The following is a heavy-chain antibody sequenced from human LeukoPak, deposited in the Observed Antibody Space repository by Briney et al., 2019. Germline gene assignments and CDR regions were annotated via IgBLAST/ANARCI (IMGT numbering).Heavy chain of an antibody. D-gene: IGHD6-19*01. V-gene: IGHV4-34*01. Sequence: PSETLSPTCAVSGVPFSNYYWSWVRQSPTKGLEWIGEINHSGYTNYNPSLKSRVTISIDTSKNQLSLMLTSVTAADTAVYYCTRAVAGHPDWGQGTLVTVSS. CDR1: GVPFSNYY. CDR3: TRAVAGHPD. J-gene: IGHJ4*02. CDR2: INHSGYT.